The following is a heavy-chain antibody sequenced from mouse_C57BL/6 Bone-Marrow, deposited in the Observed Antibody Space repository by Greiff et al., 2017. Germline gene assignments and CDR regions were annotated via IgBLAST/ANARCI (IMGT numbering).Heavy chain of an antibody. J-gene: IGHJ3*01. CDR1: GYTFTSYG. CDR2: IYPRSGNT. CDR3: ARRNDYDPGAY. D-gene: IGHD2-4*01. Sequence: QVQLQQSGAELARPGASVKLSCKASGYTFTSYGISWVKQRTGQGLEWIGEIYPRSGNTYYNEKFKGKATLTADKSSSTAYMELRSLTSEDSAVYFCARRNDYDPGAYWGQGTLVTVSA. V-gene: IGHV1-81*01.